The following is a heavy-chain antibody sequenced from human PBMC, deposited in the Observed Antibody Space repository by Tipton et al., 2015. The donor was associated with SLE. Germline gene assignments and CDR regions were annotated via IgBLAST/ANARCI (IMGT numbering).Heavy chain of an antibody. CDR2: SYSSGTT. CDR1: GGSINGYY. Sequence: TLSLTCTVSGGSINGYYWSWIRQSPGKGLEWIGYSYSSGTTSYNPSLKSRVTISVDTSKNQFSLRLRTVTSADTAVYYCARAPSGSHDFDYWGQGTLVTVSS. CDR3: ARAPSGSHDFDY. J-gene: IGHJ4*02. D-gene: IGHD1-26*01. V-gene: IGHV4-59*01.